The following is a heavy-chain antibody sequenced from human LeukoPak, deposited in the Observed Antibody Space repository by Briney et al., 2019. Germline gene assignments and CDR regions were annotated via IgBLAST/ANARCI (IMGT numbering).Heavy chain of an antibody. J-gene: IGHJ6*02. CDR3: ATSRNLCGELFNGVDV. V-gene: IGHV1-24*01. CDR1: GFSLRDSS. D-gene: IGHD3-10*01. Sequence: ASVKVSCKISGFSLRDSSMHWVRQGPGKGLEWMGGFDSDSSETIYAQKVQGRVTLTEDTDTDTAYMELKSLRSEDTATYYCATSRNLCGELFNGVDVWGQGTAVTVSS. CDR2: FDSDSSET.